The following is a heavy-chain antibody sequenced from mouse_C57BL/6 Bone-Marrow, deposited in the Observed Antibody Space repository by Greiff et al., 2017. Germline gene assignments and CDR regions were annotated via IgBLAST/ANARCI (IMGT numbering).Heavy chain of an antibody. V-gene: IGHV5-4*01. J-gene: IGHJ4*01. CDR3: ARDFGYYAMDY. CDR2: ISDGGSYT. CDR1: GFTFSSYA. Sequence: EVKLVESGGGLVKPGGSLKLSCAASGFTFSSYAMSWVRQTPEKRLEWVATISDGGSYTYYPDNVKGRFTISRDNAKNNLYLQMSHLKSEDTAMYYCARDFGYYAMDYWGQGTSVTVSS.